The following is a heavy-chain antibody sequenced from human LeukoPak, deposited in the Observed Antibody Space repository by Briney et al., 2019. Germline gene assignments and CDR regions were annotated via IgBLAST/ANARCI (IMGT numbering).Heavy chain of an antibody. CDR3: ARDGTTVTSSWYFDL. CDR2: INPSGGST. Sequence: ASVKVSCKASGYTFTSYDMHWVRQAPGQGLEWMGIINPSGGSTSYAQKFQGRVTMTRDTSTSTVYMELSSLRSEDTAVYYCARDGTTVTSSWYFDLWGRGTLVTVSS. D-gene: IGHD4-17*01. V-gene: IGHV1-46*01. CDR1: GYTFTSYD. J-gene: IGHJ2*01.